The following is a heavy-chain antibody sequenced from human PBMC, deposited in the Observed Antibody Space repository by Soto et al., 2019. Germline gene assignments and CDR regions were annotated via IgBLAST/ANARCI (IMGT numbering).Heavy chain of an antibody. V-gene: IGHV3-13*05. Sequence: PGWSLRLSCAASGFTFSAYDMHWVRQTTGKGLEWVSAIGAADDPYYLGSVKGRFTISRENAKNSLYLQMNSLRTEDTAVYYCARAYSGRLPRRADYYFAMDVWGQGTTATVSS. CDR3: ARAYSGRLPRRADYYFAMDV. CDR2: IGAADDP. J-gene: IGHJ6*02. CDR1: GFTFSAYD. D-gene: IGHD2-15*01.